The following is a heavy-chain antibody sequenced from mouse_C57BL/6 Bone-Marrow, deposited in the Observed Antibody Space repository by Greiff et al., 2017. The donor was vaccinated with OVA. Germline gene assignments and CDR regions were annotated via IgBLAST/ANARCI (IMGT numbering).Heavy chain of an antibody. D-gene: IGHD1-1*01. J-gene: IGHJ1*03. CDR1: GYTFTSYW. V-gene: IGHV1-64*01. Sequence: QVQLQQSGAELVKPGASVKLSCKASGYTFTSYWMHWVKQRPGQGLEWIGMIHPNSGSTNYNEKFKSKATLTVDKSSSTAYMQLSSLTSEDSAVYYCARFGVYYYGSSLYWYFDVWGTGTTVTVSS. CDR3: ARFGVYYYGSSLYWYFDV. CDR2: IHPNSGST.